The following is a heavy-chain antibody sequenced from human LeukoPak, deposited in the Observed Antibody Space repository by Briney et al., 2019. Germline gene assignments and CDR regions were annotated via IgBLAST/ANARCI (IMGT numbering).Heavy chain of an antibody. CDR1: GYTFTSYY. V-gene: IGHV1-46*01. D-gene: IGHD2-2*01. CDR2: INPSGGST. CDR3: ARDITFHLAKDIVVVPAAYDY. Sequence: ASVKVSCKASGYTFTSYYMHWVRQAPGQGLEWMGIINPSGGSTSYAQKFQGRVTMTRDTSTSTVYMELSSLRSDDTAVYYCARDITFHLAKDIVVVPAAYDYWGQGTLVTVSS. J-gene: IGHJ4*02.